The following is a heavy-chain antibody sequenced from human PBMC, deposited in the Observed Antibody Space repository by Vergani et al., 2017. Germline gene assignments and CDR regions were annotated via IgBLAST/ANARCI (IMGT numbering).Heavy chain of an antibody. V-gene: IGHV4-38-2*01. CDR2: IYHSGNT. J-gene: IGHJ6*03. D-gene: IGHD6-19*01. Sequence: QVQLQESGPGLVKPSETLSLTCGVSGYSISSGYYWGWIRQPPGKGLEWIGNIYHSGNTYYNPSLKSRVTISVDTSKNQFSLKLSSVTAADTAVYYCARQWPGIYMDVWGKGTTVTVSS. CDR3: ARQWPGIYMDV. CDR1: GYSISSGYY.